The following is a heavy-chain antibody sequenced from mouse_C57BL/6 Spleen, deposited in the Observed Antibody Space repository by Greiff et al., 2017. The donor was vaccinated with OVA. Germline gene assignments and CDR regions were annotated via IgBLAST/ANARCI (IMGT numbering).Heavy chain of an antibody. J-gene: IGHJ1*03. D-gene: IGHD1-1*01. CDR1: GYTFTSYW. CDR3: ARRGYYYGSSYNWYFDV. CDR2: IDPSDSYT. Sequence: VQLQQPGAELVKPGASVKLSCKASGYTFTSYWMQWVKQRPGQGLEWIGEIDPSDSYTNYNQKFKGKATLTVDKSSSTAYMQLSSLTSEDSAVYYCARRGYYYGSSYNWYFDVWGTGTTVTVSS. V-gene: IGHV1-50*01.